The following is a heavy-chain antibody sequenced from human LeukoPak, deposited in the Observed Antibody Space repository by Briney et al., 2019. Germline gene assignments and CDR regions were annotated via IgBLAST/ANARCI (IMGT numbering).Heavy chain of an antibody. V-gene: IGHV1-18*01. CDR1: GGTFSSYA. CDR3: ARDSQWELLPHLDY. Sequence: ASVRVSCKASGGTFSSYAISWVRQAPGQGLEWMGWISPYNDNTYYAQKLQGRVTVTTDTSTSTAYMELSSLRSEDTAVYYCARDSQWELLPHLDYWGQGTLVTVSS. CDR2: ISPYNDNT. J-gene: IGHJ4*02. D-gene: IGHD1-26*01.